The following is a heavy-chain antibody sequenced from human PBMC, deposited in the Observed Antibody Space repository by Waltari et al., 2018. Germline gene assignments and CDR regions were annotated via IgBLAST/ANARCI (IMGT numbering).Heavy chain of an antibody. J-gene: IGHJ4*02. CDR2: IYPAGST. CDR3: SRARDEDTAMVFFDH. CDR1: GFTVSTTH. Sequence: DVQLVESGGGLVHPGGSLRLPCAASGFTVSTTHWSWVRQAPGKGLGWVSIIYPAGSTYNADSVVGRFTISRDVSQNTLHLQMNNLRPEDTAVYYCSRARDEDTAMVFFDHWGQGTLVSVSS. D-gene: IGHD5-18*01. V-gene: IGHV3-66*02.